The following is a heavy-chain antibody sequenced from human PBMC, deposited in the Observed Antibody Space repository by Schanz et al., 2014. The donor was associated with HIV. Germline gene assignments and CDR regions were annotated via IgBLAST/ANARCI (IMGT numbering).Heavy chain of an antibody. CDR1: GGPFSHAY. V-gene: IGHV4-34*01. D-gene: IGHD1-26*01. CDR3: ASSFPGWELLGGYYYYAMDV. CDR2: IPHAGTS. J-gene: IGHJ6*02. Sequence: QVQLQQWGAGLLKPSETLSLTCAVYGGPFSHAYWSWIRQPPGMGLEWLGEIPHAGTSNYNPSLKSRVSMSVDTSKKQFSLRLNSVTAADTAVYYCASSFPGWELLGGYYYYAMDVWGQGTLVTVSS.